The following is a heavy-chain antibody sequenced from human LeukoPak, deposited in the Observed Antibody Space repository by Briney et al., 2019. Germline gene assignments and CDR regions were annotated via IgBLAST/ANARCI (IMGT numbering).Heavy chain of an antibody. CDR2: IYYSGST. CDR1: GGSISSYY. J-gene: IGHJ3*02. Sequence: SEALSLTCTVSGGSISSYYWSWIRQPPGKGLEWIGYIYYSGSTNYNPSLKSRVTISVDTSKNQFSLKLSSVTAADTAVYYCARECGSRAFDIWGQGTMVTVSS. V-gene: IGHV4-59*12. D-gene: IGHD2-21*01. CDR3: ARECGSRAFDI.